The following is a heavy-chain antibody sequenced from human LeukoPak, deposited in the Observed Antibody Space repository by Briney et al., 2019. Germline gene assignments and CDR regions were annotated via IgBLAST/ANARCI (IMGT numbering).Heavy chain of an antibody. Sequence: GGSLRLSCAASGFTFSSYAMSWVRQAPGKGLEWVSLISGSGGSTYYADSVKGRFTISRDNSKNTLYLQMNSLRADDTAVYHCAKAGTPQAPSPGLQCSDPWGRGTLLTAPS. J-gene: IGHJ2*01. V-gene: IGHV3-23*01. CDR2: ISGSGGST. CDR1: GFTFSSYA. CDR3: AKAGTPQAPSPGLQCSDP. D-gene: IGHD5-24*01.